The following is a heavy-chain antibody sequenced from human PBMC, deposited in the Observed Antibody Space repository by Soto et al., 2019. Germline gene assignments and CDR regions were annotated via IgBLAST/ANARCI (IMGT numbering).Heavy chain of an antibody. CDR1: GWPFSGVY. CDR3: ARDAFCGSGTCRVGHWFDP. J-gene: IGHJ5*02. D-gene: IGHD2-21*01. Sequence: PXETLSLTCAVAGWPFSGVYWSWIRQPPGRGLEWIGGVNHRGSANYNPSLESRVTMSVGTSKNQFSLKLTSVTAADSAVYYCARDAFCGSGTCRVGHWFDPWGQGTLVTVSS. V-gene: IGHV4-34*01. CDR2: VNHRGSA.